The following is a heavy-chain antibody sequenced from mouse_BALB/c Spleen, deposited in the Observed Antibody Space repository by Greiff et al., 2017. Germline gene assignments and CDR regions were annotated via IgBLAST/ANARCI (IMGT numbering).Heavy chain of an antibody. V-gene: IGHV3-8*02. D-gene: IGHD4-1*01. CDR1: GDSITSCY. Sequence: EVKLQESGPSLVKPSQTLSLTCSVTGDSITSCYWNWIRKFPGNKLEYMGYISYSGSTYYNPSLKSRISITRDTTKNQYYLQLNSVTTEDTATYYCARGELGPYWFAYWGQGTLVTVSA. J-gene: IGHJ3*01. CDR3: ARGELGPYWFAY. CDR2: ISYSGST.